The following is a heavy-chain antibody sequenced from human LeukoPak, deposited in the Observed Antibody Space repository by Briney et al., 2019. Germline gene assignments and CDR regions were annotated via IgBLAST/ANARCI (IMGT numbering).Heavy chain of an antibody. V-gene: IGHV1-69*01. CDR2: IIPIFGTA. CDR3: ARVIEVRGVILGALDY. D-gene: IGHD3-10*01. J-gene: IGHJ4*02. Sequence: SVKVSCKASGGTFSSYAISWVRQAPGQGLEWMGGIIPIFGTANYAQKFQGRVTVTADESTSTAYMELSSLRSEDTAVYYCARVIEVRGVILGALDYWGQGTLVTVSS. CDR1: GGTFSSYA.